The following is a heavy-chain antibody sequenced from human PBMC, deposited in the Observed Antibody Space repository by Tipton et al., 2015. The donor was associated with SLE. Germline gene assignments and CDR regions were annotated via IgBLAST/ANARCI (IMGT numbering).Heavy chain of an antibody. J-gene: IGHJ4*02. V-gene: IGHV3-23*01. D-gene: IGHD1-26*01. CDR1: GFTFSSYS. CDR3: APPLITTTSFDY. CDR2: ISGSGGST. Sequence: SLRLSCAASGFTFSSYSMNWVRQAPGKGLEWVSAISGSGGSTYYADSVKGRFTISRDNSKNTLYLQMNSLRAEDTAVYYCAPPLITTTSFDYWGQGTLVTVSS.